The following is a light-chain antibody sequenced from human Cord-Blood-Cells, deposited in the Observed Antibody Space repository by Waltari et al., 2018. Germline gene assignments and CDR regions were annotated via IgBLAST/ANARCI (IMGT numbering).Light chain of an antibody. V-gene: IGKV3-20*01. J-gene: IGKJ2*01. CDR1: QSVSSSY. CDR2: GAS. CDR3: QQYGSSPRYT. Sequence: DIVLTQSPGTLSLSPGERATLSCRASQSVSSSYLAWYQQKPGQAPRLLIYGASSRATGFPDRCSGSGSGTDYTRTISRLEPEDFAVYYCQQYGSSPRYTFGQGTKLEIK.